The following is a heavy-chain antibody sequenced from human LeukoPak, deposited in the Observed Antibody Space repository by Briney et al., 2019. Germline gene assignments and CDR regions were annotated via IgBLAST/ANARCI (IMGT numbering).Heavy chain of an antibody. D-gene: IGHD6-19*01. CDR1: GGSFSGYY. V-gene: IGHV4-34*01. J-gene: IGHJ4*02. CDR2: INHSGST. CDR3: ATKGLVAGYFDY. Sequence: PSETLSLTCAVYGGSFSGYYWSWIRLPPGKGLEWIGEINHSGSTNYNPSLKSRVTISVDTSKNQFSLKLSSVTAADTAVYYCATKGLVAGYFDYWGQGTLVTVSS.